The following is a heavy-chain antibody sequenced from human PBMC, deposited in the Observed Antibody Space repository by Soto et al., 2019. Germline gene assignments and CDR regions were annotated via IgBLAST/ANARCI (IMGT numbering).Heavy chain of an antibody. D-gene: IGHD2-21*02. CDR2: ISYDGSNK. CDR3: AKDSRIVVVTAPYDY. CDR1: GFTFSSYG. J-gene: IGHJ4*02. Sequence: QVQLVESGGGVVQPGRSLRLSCAASGFTFSSYGMHWVRQAPGKGLEWAAVISYDGSNKYYADSVKGRFTISRDNSKNTLYLQRNSLRAEDTAVYYCAKDSRIVVVTAPYDYWGQGTLVTVSS. V-gene: IGHV3-30*18.